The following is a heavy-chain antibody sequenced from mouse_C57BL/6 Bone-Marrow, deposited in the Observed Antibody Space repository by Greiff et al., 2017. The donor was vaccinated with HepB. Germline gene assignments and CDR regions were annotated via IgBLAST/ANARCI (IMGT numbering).Heavy chain of an antibody. V-gene: IGHV1-82*01. CDR1: GYAFSSSW. D-gene: IGHD1-1*01. J-gene: IGHJ1*03. Sequence: QVQLQQSGPELVKPGASVKISCKASGYAFSSSWMNWVKQRPGKGLEWIGRIYPGDGDTNYNGKFKGKATLTADKSSSTAYMQLSSLTSEDSAVYFCARSYYGSRGYWYFDVWGTGTTVTVSS. CDR3: ARSYYGSRGYWYFDV. CDR2: IYPGDGDT.